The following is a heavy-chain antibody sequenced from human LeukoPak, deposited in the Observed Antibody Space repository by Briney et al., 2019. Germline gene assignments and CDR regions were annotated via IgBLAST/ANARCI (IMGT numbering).Heavy chain of an antibody. J-gene: IGHJ4*02. CDR2: IKQDGGEK. V-gene: IGHV3-7*01. CDR3: ATKADDYSNYWDFDY. Sequence: NPGGSLRLSCAVSGFTFSNFWMSWVRQAPGKGLEWVANIKQDGGEKYFLDSVKGRFTISRDNAKNTLYLQMNSLRAEDTAVYYCATKADDYSNYWDFDYWGQGTLVTVSS. D-gene: IGHD4-11*01. CDR1: GFTFSNFW.